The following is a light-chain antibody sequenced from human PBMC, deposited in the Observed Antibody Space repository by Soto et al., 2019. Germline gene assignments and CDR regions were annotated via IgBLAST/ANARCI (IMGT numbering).Light chain of an antibody. J-gene: IGLJ2*01. V-gene: IGLV1-40*01. CDR1: SSNIGAGYD. Sequence: QPVLTQPPSVSGAPGQRVTISCTGSSSNIGAGYDVPWYQQLPGTAPKLLIYGNSNRPSGVPDRFSGSKSGTSASLAITGLQAEDEADYYCRSYDSSLRGVVFGGGTKLTVL. CDR2: GNS. CDR3: RSYDSSLRGVV.